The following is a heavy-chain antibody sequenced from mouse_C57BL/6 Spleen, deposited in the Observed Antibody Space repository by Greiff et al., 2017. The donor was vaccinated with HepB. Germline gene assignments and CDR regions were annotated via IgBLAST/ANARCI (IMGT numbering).Heavy chain of an antibody. Sequence: DVKLVESGPGLVKPSQSLSLTCSVTGYSITSGYYWNWIRQFPGNKLEWMGYISYDGSNNYNPSLKNRISITRDTSKNQFFLKLNSVTTEDTATYYCARGGLLSWFAYWGQGTLVTVSA. CDR1: GYSITSGYY. D-gene: IGHD1-1*01. CDR2: ISYDGSN. CDR3: ARGGLLSWFAY. V-gene: IGHV3-6*01. J-gene: IGHJ3*01.